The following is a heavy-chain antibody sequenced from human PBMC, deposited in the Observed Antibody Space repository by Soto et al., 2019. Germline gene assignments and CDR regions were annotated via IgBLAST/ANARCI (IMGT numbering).Heavy chain of an antibody. CDR1: GGSISSGGYY. J-gene: IGHJ4*02. V-gene: IGHV4-31*03. Sequence: QVQLQESGPGLVKPSQTLSLTCTVSGGSISSGGYYWSWIRQHPGKGLEWIGDIYYSGSTYYNPSLKSRVTITVDTSKNQFSLKLSSVTAADTAVYYCARVTRGGYCGGECYSGGKPFDYWGQGTLVTVSS. CDR2: IYYSGST. CDR3: ARVTRGGYCGGECYSGGKPFDY. D-gene: IGHD2-21*01.